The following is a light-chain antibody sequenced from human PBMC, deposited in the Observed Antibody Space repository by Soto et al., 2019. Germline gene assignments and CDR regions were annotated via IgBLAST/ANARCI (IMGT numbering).Light chain of an antibody. V-gene: IGLV2-14*01. CDR3: SSYTSSGTYV. Sequence: QSALAQPASVSGSPGQAITISCTGTSSDVCGYNYVSWYQQHPGKAPKVMIYDASNRPSGVSNRFSGSKSGNTASLTISGLQAENEANYFCSSYTSSGTYVFGTGTKPTVL. CDR1: SSDVCGYNY. CDR2: DAS. J-gene: IGLJ1*01.